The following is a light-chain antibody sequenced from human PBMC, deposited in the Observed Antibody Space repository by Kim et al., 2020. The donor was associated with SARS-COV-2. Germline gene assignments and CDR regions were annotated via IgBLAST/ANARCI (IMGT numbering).Light chain of an antibody. V-gene: IGKV3-15*01. J-gene: IGKJ4*01. Sequence: EIVMTQSAAILSVSPGERATLSCRASQSITSDLAWYQHKPGQAPRLLMYDTSTRATGIPARFSGSGSGTEFTLTISSLQSEDFAVYYCQQYNRWPLTFGGGTKVDIK. CDR1: QSITSD. CDR3: QQYNRWPLT. CDR2: DTS.